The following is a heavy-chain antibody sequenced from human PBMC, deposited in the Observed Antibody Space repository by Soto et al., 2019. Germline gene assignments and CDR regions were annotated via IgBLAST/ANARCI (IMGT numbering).Heavy chain of an antibody. V-gene: IGHV4-59*01. CDR1: GGAIISYY. D-gene: IGHD3-22*01. CDR3: ARLSAYYYVYAFDL. Sequence: AETLSLTCTVSGGAIISYYWIWSRHPPGKGLEWIVYVYYSGNTIYNPSLKSRVTISVDTSKNQFSLRLTSVTAADTAVYYCARLSAYYYVYAFDLWGQGTMVTVSS. CDR2: VYYSGNT. J-gene: IGHJ3*01.